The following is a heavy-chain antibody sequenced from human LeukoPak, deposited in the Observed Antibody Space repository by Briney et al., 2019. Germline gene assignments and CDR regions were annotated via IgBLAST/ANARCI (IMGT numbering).Heavy chain of an antibody. J-gene: IGHJ4*02. D-gene: IGHD6-19*01. V-gene: IGHV3-21*01. CDR1: GFTFSSYS. CDR3: ARDQIAVAGTFDC. CDR2: ISSSSSYI. Sequence: GGSLRLSCAASGFTFSSYSMNWVRQAPGKGLEWVSSISSSSSYIYYADSVKGRFTISRDNAKNSLYLQMNSLRAEDTAVYYCARDQIAVAGTFDCWGQGTLVTVSS.